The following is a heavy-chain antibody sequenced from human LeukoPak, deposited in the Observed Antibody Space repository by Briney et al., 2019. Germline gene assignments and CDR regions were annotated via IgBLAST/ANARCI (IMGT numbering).Heavy chain of an antibody. J-gene: IGHJ3*02. Sequence: SGTLSLTCAVYGGSFSGYYWSWIRQPPGKGLEWIGEINRSGSTNYNPSLKSRVTISVDTSKNQFSLKLSSVTAADTAVYYCARGGGYLAFDIWGQGTMVTVSS. V-gene: IGHV4-34*01. CDR2: INRSGST. CDR3: ARGGGYLAFDI. D-gene: IGHD3-16*01. CDR1: GGSFSGYY.